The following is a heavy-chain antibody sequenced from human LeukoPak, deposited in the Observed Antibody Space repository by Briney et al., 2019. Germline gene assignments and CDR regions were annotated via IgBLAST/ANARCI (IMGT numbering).Heavy chain of an antibody. V-gene: IGHV1-2*02. D-gene: IGHD6-19*01. J-gene: IGHJ4*02. CDR1: GYTFTGYY. CDR3: ARVSGTGYSSGWYPY. CDR2: INPNSGGT. Sequence: ASVKVSCKASGYTFTGYYMHWVRQAPGQGLEWMGWINPNSGGTNYAQKFQGRVTMTRDTSISTVYMELSRLRSDDTAVYYCARVSGTGYSSGWYPYWGQGTLVTVSS.